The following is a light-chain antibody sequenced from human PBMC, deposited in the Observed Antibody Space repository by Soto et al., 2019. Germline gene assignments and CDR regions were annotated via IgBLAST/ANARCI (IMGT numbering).Light chain of an antibody. Sequence: QSVLTQPPSASGTPGQRVTISCSGSRYNIGSNTGNWYQQVPGTAPRLLIHRDHQRPSGVPDRFSGSKSGTSASLAISGLQSEDEADYYWAAWDDSLNGYVVFGGGTQLTVL. CDR3: AAWDDSLNGYVV. V-gene: IGLV1-44*01. J-gene: IGLJ2*01. CDR1: RYNIGSNT. CDR2: RDH.